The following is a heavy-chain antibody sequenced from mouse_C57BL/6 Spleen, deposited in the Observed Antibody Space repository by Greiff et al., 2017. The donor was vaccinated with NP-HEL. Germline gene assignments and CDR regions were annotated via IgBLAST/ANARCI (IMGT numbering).Heavy chain of an antibody. J-gene: IGHJ1*03. CDR1: GYTFTSYW. D-gene: IGHD2-1*01. CDR2: IDPSDSET. CDR3: ARPYGNYWYFDV. V-gene: IGHV1-52*01. Sequence: QVQLQQPGAELVRPGSSVKLSCKASGYTFTSYWMHWVKQRPIQGLEWIGNIDPSDSETHYNQKFKDKATLTVDKSSSTAYMQLSSLTSEDSAVYYRARPYGNYWYFDVWGTGTTVTVSS.